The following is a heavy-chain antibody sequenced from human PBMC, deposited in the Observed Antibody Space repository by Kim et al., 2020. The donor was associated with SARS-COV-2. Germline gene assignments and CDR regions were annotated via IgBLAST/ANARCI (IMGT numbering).Heavy chain of an antibody. CDR3: AKDVSWRFRGVMAGGANYGMDV. CDR1: GFTFSSYG. V-gene: IGHV3-30*18. D-gene: IGHD3-16*01. CDR2: ISYDGSNK. J-gene: IGHJ6*02. Sequence: GGSLRLSCAASGFTFSSYGMHWVRQAPGKGLEWVAVISYDGSNKYYADSVKGRFTISRDNSKNTLYLQMNSLRAEDTAVYYCAKDVSWRFRGVMAGGANYGMDVWGQGTTVTVSS.